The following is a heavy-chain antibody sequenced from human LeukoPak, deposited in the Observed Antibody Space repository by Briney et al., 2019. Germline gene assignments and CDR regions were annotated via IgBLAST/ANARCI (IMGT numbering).Heavy chain of an antibody. CDR3: ARGLYYLGGVRGVVSD. Sequence: PSETLSLTCTVSGGSISSGDYYWSWIRQPPGKGLEWIGYIYYSGSTYYNPSLKSRVTISVDTSKNQFSLKLSSVTAADTAVYYCARGLYYLGGVRGVVSDWGQRTLVTVSS. CDR2: IYYSGST. V-gene: IGHV4-30-4*01. D-gene: IGHD3-10*02. CDR1: GGSISSGDYY. J-gene: IGHJ4*02.